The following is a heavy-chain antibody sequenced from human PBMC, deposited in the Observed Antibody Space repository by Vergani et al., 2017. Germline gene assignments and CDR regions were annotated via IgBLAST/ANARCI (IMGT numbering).Heavy chain of an antibody. Sequence: QVQLVQSGAEVRKPGASVTVSCKTSEYSFIGYYIHWVRQAPGQGLEWMGRINPKTGDTIYAQNFQERGSMTRETSITTAYMELRRLRSDDTAVYYCSRDVSSYDPRFDYWVQGTLVTVSS. D-gene: IGHD5-12*01. V-gene: IGHV1-2*02. CDR1: EYSFIGYY. CDR3: SRDVSSYDPRFDY. J-gene: IGHJ4*02. CDR2: INPKTGDT.